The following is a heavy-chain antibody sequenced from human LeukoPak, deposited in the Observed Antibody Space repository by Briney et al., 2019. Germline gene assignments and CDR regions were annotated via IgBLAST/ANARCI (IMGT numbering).Heavy chain of an antibody. J-gene: IGHJ3*02. D-gene: IGHD5-12*01. CDR3: ARDTRPGYGGSENAFDI. CDR2: IYYRGST. CDR1: VGSIRRSTHY. Sequence: PSETLCLTCAVSVGSIRRSTHYWGWVRQPPGNGLEWVGSIYYRGSTYYNPSLKSRLTISAATSNNQFSLNLSSVTATDTAVYYCARDTRPGYGGSENAFDIWGQGTMVTASS. V-gene: IGHV4-39*02.